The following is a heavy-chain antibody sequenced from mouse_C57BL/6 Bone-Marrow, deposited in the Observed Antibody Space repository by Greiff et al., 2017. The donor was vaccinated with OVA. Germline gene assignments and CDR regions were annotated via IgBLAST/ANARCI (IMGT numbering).Heavy chain of an antibody. CDR3: ARSSYYSNLWFAY. Sequence: VQLQQPGAELVKPGASVKLSCKASGYAFTSYWMHWVKQRPGQGLEWIGMIHPNSGSTNYNEKFKSKATLTVDKSSSTAYMQRSSLTSEDSAVYYCARSSYYSNLWFAYWGQGTLVTVAA. V-gene: IGHV1-64*01. D-gene: IGHD2-5*01. CDR2: IHPNSGST. CDR1: GYAFTSYW. J-gene: IGHJ3*01.